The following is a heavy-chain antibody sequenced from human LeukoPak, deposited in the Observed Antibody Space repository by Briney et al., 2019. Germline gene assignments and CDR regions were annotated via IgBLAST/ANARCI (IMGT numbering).Heavy chain of an antibody. Sequence: TGESLRLSCAASGFTVSSNFLSWVRQAPGKGLEWVSLIYSGGSTDHTDSVKGRFTISRDDSKNTLYLQMNSLRAEDTAVYYCAKDLRGTFIGDFDSWGQGTLVTVSS. CDR1: GFTVSSNF. CDR2: IYSGGST. J-gene: IGHJ4*02. CDR3: AKDLRGTFIGDFDS. D-gene: IGHD1-26*01. V-gene: IGHV3-53*01.